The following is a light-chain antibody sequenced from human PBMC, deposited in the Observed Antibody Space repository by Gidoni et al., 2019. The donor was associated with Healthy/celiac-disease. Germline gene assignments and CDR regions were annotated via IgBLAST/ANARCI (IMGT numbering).Light chain of an antibody. CDR2: DAS. CDR1: QSVSSY. V-gene: IGKV3-11*01. J-gene: IGKJ5*01. Sequence: IVLPQSPATLSLSPGERATLSCRASQSVSSYLAWYQQKPGQAPRLLIYDASNRATGIPARFSGSGSGTDLTLTISRQEHEDLAVYYCQQRSNWITFGQGTRLEIK. CDR3: QQRSNWIT.